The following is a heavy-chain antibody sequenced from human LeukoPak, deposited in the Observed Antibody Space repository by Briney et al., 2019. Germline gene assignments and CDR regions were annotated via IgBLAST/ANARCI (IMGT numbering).Heavy chain of an antibody. V-gene: IGHV3-53*01. CDR1: GFSVSNNY. Sequence: GGSLRLSCAVSGFSVSNNYMNWVRQAPGKGLEWVSLIYSRGGTSYADSVKGRFTISRDSSKNTLFLQMNSLRVEDTAVYYCARDLPRGRDGSDYWGQGTLVTVSS. D-gene: IGHD3-16*01. CDR2: IYSRGGT. CDR3: ARDLPRGRDGSDY. J-gene: IGHJ4*02.